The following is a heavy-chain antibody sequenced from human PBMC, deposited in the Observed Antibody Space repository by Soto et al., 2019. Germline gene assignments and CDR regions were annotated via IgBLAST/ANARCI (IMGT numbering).Heavy chain of an antibody. J-gene: IGHJ6*02. V-gene: IGHV4-59*01. Sequence: PSETLSLTCTVSGGSISSYYWSWIRQPPGKGLEWIGYIYYSGSTNYNPSLKSRVTISVDTSKNQFSLKLSSVTAADTAVYYCARDIAARPSYGMDVWGQGTTVTVS. D-gene: IGHD6-6*01. CDR3: ARDIAARPSYGMDV. CDR2: IYYSGST. CDR1: GGSISSYY.